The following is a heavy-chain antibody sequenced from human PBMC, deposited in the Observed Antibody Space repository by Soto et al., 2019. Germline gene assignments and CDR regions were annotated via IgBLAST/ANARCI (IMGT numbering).Heavy chain of an antibody. Sequence: SETLSLTCTVSGGSISSGGYYWSWIRQHPGKGLEWIGYIYYSGSTYYNPSLKSRVTISVDTSKSQFSLKLSSVTAADTAVYYCATVFSYSSGPRLGMYVCSRGTTV. D-gene: IGHD6-19*01. CDR3: ATVFSYSSGPRLGMYV. V-gene: IGHV4-31*03. CDR1: GGSISSGGYY. J-gene: IGHJ6*02. CDR2: IYYSGST.